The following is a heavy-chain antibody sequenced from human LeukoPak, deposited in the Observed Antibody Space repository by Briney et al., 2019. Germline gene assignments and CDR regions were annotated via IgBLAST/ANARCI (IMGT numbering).Heavy chain of an antibody. Sequence: ASVKVSCKASGYTFTSYGISWVRQAPGQGLEWMGWISAYNGNTNYAQKLQGRVTMTTDTSTSTAYMELRSLRSDDTAVYYYARYCSSTSRYTVNYYYGMDVWGQGTTVTVSS. CDR2: ISAYNGNT. V-gene: IGHV1-18*01. J-gene: IGHJ6*02. CDR1: GYTFTSYG. CDR3: ARYCSSTSRYTVNYYYGMDV. D-gene: IGHD2-2*02.